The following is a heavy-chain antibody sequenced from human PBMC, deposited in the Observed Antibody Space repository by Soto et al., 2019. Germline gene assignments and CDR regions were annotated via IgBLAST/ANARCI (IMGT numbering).Heavy chain of an antibody. CDR2: TNEDGSII. V-gene: IGHV3-74*01. J-gene: IGHJ4*02. CDR3: TRDIGGRGAY. Sequence: GGSLRLSCAASGFSFSSYWMHWVRQAPGKGLVWVSRTNEDGSIINYADSVKGRFTISRDNAKNALYLEMNSLRVEDTAVYYCTRDIGGRGAYWGPGTLVTVSS. D-gene: IGHD3-16*01. CDR1: GFSFSSYW.